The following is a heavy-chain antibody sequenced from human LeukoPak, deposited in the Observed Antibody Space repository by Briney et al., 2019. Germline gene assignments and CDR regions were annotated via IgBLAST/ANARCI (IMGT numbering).Heavy chain of an antibody. D-gene: IGHD2-8*01. J-gene: IGHJ4*02. V-gene: IGHV3-23*01. CDR3: ANDRIVLTVYAFDS. CDR2: LSGSGNTS. CDR1: GFIFNNYG. Sequence: GGSLRLSCAASGFIFNNYGMSWVRQAPGKGLEWVATLSGSGNTSSYSDSVKGRFTISRDNSKNTVYLQLNSLRAEDTAVYFCANDRIVLTVYAFDSWGQGNLVTVSS.